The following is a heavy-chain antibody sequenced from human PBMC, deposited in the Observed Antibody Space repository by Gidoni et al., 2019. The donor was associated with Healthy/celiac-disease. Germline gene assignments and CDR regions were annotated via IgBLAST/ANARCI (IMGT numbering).Heavy chain of an antibody. CDR3: AKDLGEDACGGDCYSNAFDI. Sequence: QVQLVESGGGVVQPGRSLRLSCAASGFTFSSSDLHWVRQAPGKGLEWVAVISYDGSNKYYADSVECRFTISRDNSKNTLYLQMNSLRAEDTAVYYCAKDLGEDACGGDCYSNAFDIWGQGTMVTVSS. D-gene: IGHD2-21*01. CDR1: GFTFSSSD. V-gene: IGHV3-30*18. CDR2: ISYDGSNK. J-gene: IGHJ3*02.